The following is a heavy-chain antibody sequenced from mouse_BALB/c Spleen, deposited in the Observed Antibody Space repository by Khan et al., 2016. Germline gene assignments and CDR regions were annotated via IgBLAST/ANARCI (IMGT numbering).Heavy chain of an antibody. CDR2: ITPSSNYS. J-gene: IGHJ3*01. CDR3: ARGDGNNAD. Sequence: QVQLQQSGAELARPGASVKMSCKASGYTFTTYTMQWVKQRPGQGLEWIGYITPSSNYSNYNQKFKDKATLTADKSSSTAYMQLSSLTSEDSAVYYCARGDGNNADGGQGTLVTVSA. D-gene: IGHD2-1*01. CDR1: GYTFTTYT. V-gene: IGHV1-4*01.